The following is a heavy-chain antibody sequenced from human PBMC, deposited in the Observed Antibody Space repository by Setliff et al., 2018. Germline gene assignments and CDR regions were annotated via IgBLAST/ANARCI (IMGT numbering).Heavy chain of an antibody. CDR2: INHSGSS. Sequence: SETLSLTCAFYGGSFSGYYWTWIRQPPGKGLEWIGEINHSGSSNNNPSLKGRVSISVDTSKKQFYLKLTSVTAADTAVYYCARYGTEYGDYEIPGDVWGKGTTVTVS. CDR3: ARYGTEYGDYEIPGDV. CDR1: GGSFSGYY. V-gene: IGHV4-34*01. D-gene: IGHD4-17*01. J-gene: IGHJ6*03.